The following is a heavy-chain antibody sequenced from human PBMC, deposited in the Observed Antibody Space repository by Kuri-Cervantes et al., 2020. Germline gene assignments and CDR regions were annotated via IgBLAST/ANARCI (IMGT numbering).Heavy chain of an antibody. V-gene: IGHV4-34*01. CDR2: INHSGST. CDR1: GGSFSGYY. D-gene: IGHD4-17*01. CDR3: AKTETTTVTPLSYYYYMDV. J-gene: IGHJ6*03. Sequence: SETLSLTCAVYGGSFSGYYWSWIRQPPGKGLEWIGEINHSGSTNYNPSLKSRVTISVDMSKNQFSLKLSSVTAADTAVYYCAKTETTTVTPLSYYYYMDVWGKGTTVTVSS.